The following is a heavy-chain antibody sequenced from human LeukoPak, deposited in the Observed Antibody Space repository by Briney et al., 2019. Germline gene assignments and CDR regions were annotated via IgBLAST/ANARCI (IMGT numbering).Heavy chain of an antibody. CDR1: GGSISSYY. CDR2: IYYSGST. Sequence: PSETLSLTCTVSGGSISSYYWTWIRQPPGKGLEWIGYIYYSGSTNYHPSLKSRVTISVDTSKNQFSLKLSSVTAADTAVYYCARYTGDFDYWGQGTLVTVSS. V-gene: IGHV4-59*01. D-gene: IGHD7-27*01. J-gene: IGHJ4*02. CDR3: ARYTGDFDY.